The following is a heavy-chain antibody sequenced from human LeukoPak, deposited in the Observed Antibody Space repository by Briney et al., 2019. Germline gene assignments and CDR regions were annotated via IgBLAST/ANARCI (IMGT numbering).Heavy chain of an antibody. CDR2: IIPIFGTA. CDR1: GGTFSSYA. D-gene: IGHD4-23*01. V-gene: IGHV1-69*05. Sequence: SVKVSCKASGGTFSSYAISWVRQAPGQGLEWMGGIIPIFGTANYAQKFQERVTITRDMSTSTAYMELSSLRSEDTAVYYCAKDYYGGNSMQVFDYWGQGTLVTVSS. CDR3: AKDYYGGNSMQVFDY. J-gene: IGHJ4*02.